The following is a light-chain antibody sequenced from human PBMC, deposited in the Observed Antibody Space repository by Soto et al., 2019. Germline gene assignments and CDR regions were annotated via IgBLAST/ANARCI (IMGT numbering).Light chain of an antibody. CDR3: LLSYGGARSYV. J-gene: IGLJ1*01. CDR2: DTS. V-gene: IGLV7-46*01. CDR1: TGAVTSGHY. Sequence: QAVVTQEPSLTVSPGGTVTLTCGSSTGAVTSGHYPYWFQQKPGQAPRTLIYDTSNKHSWTPARFSGSLLGGKAALTLSGAQPEDEAEYYCLLSYGGARSYVFGTGTKVT.